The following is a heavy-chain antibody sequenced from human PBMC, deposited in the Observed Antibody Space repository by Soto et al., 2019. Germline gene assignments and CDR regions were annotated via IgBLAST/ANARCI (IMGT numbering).Heavy chain of an antibody. CDR1: GGSFSGYY. CDR3: ARGGPKYSSGWYFVY. J-gene: IGHJ4*02. D-gene: IGHD6-19*01. CDR2: INHSGST. Sequence: SETLSLTCAVYGGSFSGYYWSWIRQPPGKGLEWIGEINHSGSTNYNPSLKSRVTISVDTSKNQFSLKLSSVTAADTAVYYCARGGPKYSSGWYFVYWGQGTLVTVSS. V-gene: IGHV4-34*01.